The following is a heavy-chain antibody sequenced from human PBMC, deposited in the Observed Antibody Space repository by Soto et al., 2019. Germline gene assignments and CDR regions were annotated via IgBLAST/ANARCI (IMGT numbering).Heavy chain of an antibody. CDR3: ARDAPDYYDSSGYYYRGAFDI. Sequence: GGSLRLSCAASGFTFSSYSMNWVRQAPGKGLEWVSSISSSSSYIYYADSVKGRFTISRDNAKNSLYLQMNSLRAEDTAVYYCARDAPDYYDSSGYYYRGAFDIWGQGAMVTVSS. J-gene: IGHJ3*02. CDR1: GFTFSSYS. D-gene: IGHD3-22*01. V-gene: IGHV3-21*01. CDR2: ISSSSSYI.